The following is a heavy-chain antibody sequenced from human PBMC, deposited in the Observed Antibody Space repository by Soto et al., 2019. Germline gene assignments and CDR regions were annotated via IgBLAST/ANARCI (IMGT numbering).Heavy chain of an antibody. CDR2: ISGSGGST. Sequence: EVQLLESGGGLVQPGGSLRLSCAASGFTFSSYAMSWVRQAPGKGLEWVSAISGSGGSTYYADSVKGRFTIARDNSKNTLYLQMNSLRAEDTAVYYCAKDRMITMIVEPLDYWGQGTLVTVSS. CDR1: GFTFSSYA. D-gene: IGHD3-22*01. V-gene: IGHV3-23*01. J-gene: IGHJ4*02. CDR3: AKDRMITMIVEPLDY.